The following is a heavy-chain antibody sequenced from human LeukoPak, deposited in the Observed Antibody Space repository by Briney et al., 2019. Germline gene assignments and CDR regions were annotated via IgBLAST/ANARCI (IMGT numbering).Heavy chain of an antibody. CDR3: ARESEEYYYDSSGYFDY. V-gene: IGHV1-18*01. Sequence: ASVKVSCKASGYTFTSYGISWVRQAPGQGLEWMGWISTYNGNTNYAQKLQGRVTMTTDTSTSTAYMELRSLRSDDTAVYYCARESEEYYYDSSGYFDYWGQGTLVTVSS. CDR1: GYTFTSYG. D-gene: IGHD3-22*01. CDR2: ISTYNGNT. J-gene: IGHJ4*02.